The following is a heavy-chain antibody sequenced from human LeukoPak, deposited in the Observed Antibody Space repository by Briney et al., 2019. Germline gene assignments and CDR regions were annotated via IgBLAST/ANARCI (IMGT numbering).Heavy chain of an antibody. CDR1: GFTFSSYA. J-gene: IGHJ4*02. CDR2: ISGSDGGT. V-gene: IGHV3-23*01. CDR3: AKVRYYDILTGYNDY. D-gene: IGHD3-9*01. Sequence: PGGSLRLSCAASGFTFSSYAMSWLRQAPGKGLEWVSPISGSDGGTYYADSVKGRFTNSRDNSKNTLYLQMNSLRAEDTAVYYCAKVRYYDILTGYNDYWGQGTLVTVSS.